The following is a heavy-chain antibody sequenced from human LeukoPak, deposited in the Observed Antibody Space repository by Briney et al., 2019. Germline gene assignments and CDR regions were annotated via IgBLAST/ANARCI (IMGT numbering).Heavy chain of an antibody. D-gene: IGHD3-3*01. Sequence: AASVQVSCKASGGTFSSYAISWVRQAPAQQREWMGGITPIFGTANYAQKFQGRVTITADESTSTAYMELSSLRSEDTAVYYCARSPFDFRAAFDIWGQGTMVTVSS. CDR3: ARSPFDFRAAFDI. J-gene: IGHJ3*02. CDR1: GGTFSSYA. CDR2: ITPIFGTA. V-gene: IGHV1-69*13.